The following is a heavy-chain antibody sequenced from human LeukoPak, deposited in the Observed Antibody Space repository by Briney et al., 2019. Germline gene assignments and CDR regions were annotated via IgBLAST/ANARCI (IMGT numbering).Heavy chain of an antibody. CDR2: ISSSNSTI. Sequence: PGGSLRLSCAASGFTFSSYSMNWVRQAPGKGLEWVSYISSSNSTIHYADSVRGRFTISRDNAKNSLFLQMNSLRAEDTAVYYCARGGHYYGSGSYYLDYWGQGNLVTVSP. D-gene: IGHD3-10*01. CDR3: ARGGHYYGSGSYYLDY. J-gene: IGHJ4*02. CDR1: GFTFSSYS. V-gene: IGHV3-48*01.